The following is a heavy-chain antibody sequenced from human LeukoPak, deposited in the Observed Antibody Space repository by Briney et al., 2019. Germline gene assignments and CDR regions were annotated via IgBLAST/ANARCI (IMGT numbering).Heavy chain of an antibody. CDR2: ISGSVVST. CDR3: AKGDSVNYYGSGSYRNHDAFDI. CDR1: GFTASSNY. V-gene: IGHV3-23*01. Sequence: GGSLRLSCAASGFTASSNYMSWVRQAPGKGLEWVSTISGSVVSTYYADSVKGRFTISRDNSKNTLYLQMNSLRAEDTAVYYCAKGDSVNYYGSGSYRNHDAFDIWGQGTMVTVSS. J-gene: IGHJ3*02. D-gene: IGHD3-10*01.